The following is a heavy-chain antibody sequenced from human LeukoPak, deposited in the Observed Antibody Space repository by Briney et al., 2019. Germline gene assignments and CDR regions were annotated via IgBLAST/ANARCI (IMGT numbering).Heavy chain of an antibody. D-gene: IGHD5-24*01. Sequence: ASVKVSCTASGYTFTSYYMHWVRQAPGQGLEWMGIINPSGGSTSYAQKFQGKVTMTRDTSTSTVYMELSSLRSEDTAVYYCARALLEMATITDWFDPWGQGTLVTVSS. J-gene: IGHJ5*02. CDR2: INPSGGST. CDR1: GYTFTSYY. V-gene: IGHV1-46*01. CDR3: ARALLEMATITDWFDP.